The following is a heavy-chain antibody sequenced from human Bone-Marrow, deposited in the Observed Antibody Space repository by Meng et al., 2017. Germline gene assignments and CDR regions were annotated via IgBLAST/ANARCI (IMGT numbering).Heavy chain of an antibody. J-gene: IGHJ5*01. Sequence: ASVKVSCKASGYTFTSNYIHWVRQAPGQGLEWMGTINPSGTNTLYAQEFQGRVSLTSDMSTSTVYMEVRNLRSDDMAIYYCARDHSHSGDWSGWWFDPWGQGTRVTVSS. CDR1: GYTFTSNY. V-gene: IGHV1-46*01. CDR3: ARDHSHSGDWSGWWFDP. D-gene: IGHD6-19*01. CDR2: INPSGTNT.